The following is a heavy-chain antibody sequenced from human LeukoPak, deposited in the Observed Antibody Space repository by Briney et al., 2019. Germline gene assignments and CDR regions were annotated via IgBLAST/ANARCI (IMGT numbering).Heavy chain of an antibody. V-gene: IGHV4-59*08. CDR2: IYYSGST. J-gene: IGHJ5*02. CDR3: ARQIGYGSGSNLFDP. D-gene: IGHD6-19*01. Sequence: SETLSLTCTVSGGSISRYYWGSIRQPPGKGLEWIGYIYYSGSTNYNPSLKSRVTISVDTSKNEFSLRLRSVTAADTAVYYCARQIGYGSGSNLFDPWGLGTLVTVSS. CDR1: GGSISRYY.